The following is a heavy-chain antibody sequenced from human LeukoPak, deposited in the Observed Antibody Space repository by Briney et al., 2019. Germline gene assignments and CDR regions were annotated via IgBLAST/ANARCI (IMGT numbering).Heavy chain of an antibody. CDR3: AREISSWYRTEGRFDP. D-gene: IGHD6-13*01. Sequence: GGSLRLSCVASGFTFSNYWMTWVRQAPGKGLEWVANIKQDGSEKYYVDSVRGRFTISRDNAKNSLYLQVISLRADDTAVYYCAREISSWYRTEGRFDPWGQGTLVTVSS. V-gene: IGHV3-7*01. CDR2: IKQDGSEK. J-gene: IGHJ5*02. CDR1: GFTFSNYW.